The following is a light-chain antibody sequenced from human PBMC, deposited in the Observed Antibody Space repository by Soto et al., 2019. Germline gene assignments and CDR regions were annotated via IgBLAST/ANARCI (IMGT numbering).Light chain of an antibody. Sequence: DIPMTQSPSSLSASVGDRVIITCRASRSISTYLNWYQQKPGKAPKILIYDASSLQSGVPSRFSGSGSGTEFTLTISRLQPEDSATYFCQQSYSNLLTFGGGTKVAIK. CDR3: QQSYSNLLT. V-gene: IGKV1-39*01. CDR1: RSISTY. J-gene: IGKJ4*01. CDR2: DAS.